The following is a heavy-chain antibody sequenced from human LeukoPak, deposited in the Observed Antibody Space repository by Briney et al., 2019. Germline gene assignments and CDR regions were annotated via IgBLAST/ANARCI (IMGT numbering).Heavy chain of an antibody. J-gene: IGHJ6*03. V-gene: IGHV4-61*02. CDR2: IYTSGST. Sequence: PSETLSLTCTVSGGSISSGSYYWSWIRQPAGKGLEWIGRIYTSGSTNYNPSLKSRVTISVDTSKNQFSLKLSSVTAADTAVYYCARARGCSSTSCYLAKKTTYYMDVWGKGTTVTISS. D-gene: IGHD2-2*01. CDR1: GGSISSGSYY. CDR3: ARARGCSSTSCYLAKKTTYYMDV.